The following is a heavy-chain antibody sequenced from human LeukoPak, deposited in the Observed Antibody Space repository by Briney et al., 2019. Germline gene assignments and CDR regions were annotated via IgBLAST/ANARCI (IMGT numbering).Heavy chain of an antibody. D-gene: IGHD3-22*01. CDR1: GGSFSGYY. CDR3: ARVRGDYGYDSSGYTYYYYMDV. V-gene: IGHV4-34*01. J-gene: IGHJ6*03. CDR2: INHSGST. Sequence: SETLSLTCAVYGGSFSGYYWSWIRQPPGKGLEWIGEINHSGSTNYNPSLKSRVNISVDTSKNQFSLKLSSVTAADTAVYYCARVRGDYGYDSSGYTYYYYMDVWGKGTTVTVSS.